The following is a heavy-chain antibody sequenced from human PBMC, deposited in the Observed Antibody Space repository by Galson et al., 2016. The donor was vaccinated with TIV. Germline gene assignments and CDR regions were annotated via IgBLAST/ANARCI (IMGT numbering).Heavy chain of an antibody. J-gene: IGHJ4*02. D-gene: IGHD3-10*01. CDR2: INSDGSTT. CDR3: ARGPFYYGSGSSFYLDY. V-gene: IGHV3-74*01. Sequence: SLRLSCAASGFTFSGYLMHWVRQVPGKGLVWVSRINSDGSTTSYADSVEGRFTVSRDNARNTLFLQMNSLTADATAVYYCARGPFYYGSGSSFYLDYWGQGTLVTVSS. CDR1: GFTFSGYL.